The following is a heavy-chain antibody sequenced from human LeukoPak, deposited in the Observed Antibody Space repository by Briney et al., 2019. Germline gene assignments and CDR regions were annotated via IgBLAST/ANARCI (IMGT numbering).Heavy chain of an antibody. Sequence: GRSLRLSCAASGFTSSSYGMHWVRQAPGKGLEWVAVIWYDGSNKYYADSVKGRFTISRDNSKNTLYLQMNSLRAEDTAVYYCARSGVDDGYYYYYGMDVWGQGTTVTVSS. CDR1: GFTSSSYG. CDR2: IWYDGSNK. V-gene: IGHV3-33*01. D-gene: IGHD5-12*01. J-gene: IGHJ6*02. CDR3: ARSGVDDGYYYYYGMDV.